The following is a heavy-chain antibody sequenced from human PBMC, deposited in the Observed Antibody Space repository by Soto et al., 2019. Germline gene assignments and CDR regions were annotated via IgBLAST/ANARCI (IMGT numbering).Heavy chain of an antibody. J-gene: IGHJ6*02. V-gene: IGHV3-72*01. CDR2: IRRKANSYTT. D-gene: IGHD6-19*01. CDR1: GLIFSDYH. Sequence: EVQLVESGGGLVQPGGSLRLSCAASGLIFSDYHMDWVRQAPGKGLEWVGRIRRKANSYTTEYAASVKGRFTISRDDSPMNSLKSEDTDVYYCAMLGGWSGGSSGMDVWGQGTTVTVSS. CDR3: AMLGGWSGGSSGMDV.